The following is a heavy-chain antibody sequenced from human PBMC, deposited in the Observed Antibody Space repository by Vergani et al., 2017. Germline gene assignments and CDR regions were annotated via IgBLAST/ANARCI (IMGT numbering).Heavy chain of an antibody. CDR2: SNYVGRT. CDR1: GGSINPRSSF. J-gene: IGHJ2*01. D-gene: IGHD3-10*01. Sequence: QVKLLVSCPGLLKPSETLSLICTVSGGSINPRSSFWGWIRQSPGKGLEWIGSSNYVGRTYYIPSLQSLATVFVDTSKNQFSLNLHSVTAADTAVYYCARGRGDNLYFDLWGRGTLVTVSS. CDR3: ARGRGDNLYFDL. V-gene: IGHV4-39*01.